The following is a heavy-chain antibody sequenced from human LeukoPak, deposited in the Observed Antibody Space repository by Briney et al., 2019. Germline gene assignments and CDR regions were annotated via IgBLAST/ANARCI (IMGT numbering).Heavy chain of an antibody. CDR1: GYTFTGYY. D-gene: IGHD2-2*01. J-gene: IGHJ4*02. CDR2: INPNSGGT. Sequence: ASVKVSCKASGYTFTGYYMHWVRQAPGQGLEWMGWINPNSGGTNYAQKFQGRVTMTRDTSISTAYMELSRLRSDDTAVHYCARVSEDIVVVPAAVWDYYFDYWGQGTLVTVSS. CDR3: ARVSEDIVVVPAAVWDYYFDY. V-gene: IGHV1-2*02.